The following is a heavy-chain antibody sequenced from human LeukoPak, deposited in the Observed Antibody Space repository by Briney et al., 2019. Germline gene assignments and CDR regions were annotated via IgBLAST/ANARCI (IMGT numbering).Heavy chain of an antibody. J-gene: IGHJ4*02. CDR2: IIPIFGTA. V-gene: IGHV1-69*05. CDR1: GGTFSSYA. Sequence: ASVKVSCKASGGTFSSYAISWVRQAPGQGLEWMGGIIPIFGTANYAQKFQCRVTITTDESTSTAYMELSSLRSEDTAVYYCASNYYDSSGYYPHFDYWGQGTLVTVSS. D-gene: IGHD3-22*01. CDR3: ASNYYDSSGYYPHFDY.